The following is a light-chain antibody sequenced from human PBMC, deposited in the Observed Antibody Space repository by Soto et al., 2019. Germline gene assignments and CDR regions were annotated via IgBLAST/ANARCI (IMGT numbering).Light chain of an antibody. CDR3: CSFAGRKTWV. Sequence: QSVLTQPPSVSGAPGQRVTISCTGSGTDVGTYSFVSWFQRHPGKAPQLIIYEVTERPSGVSPRFSGSKSVNTASLTISGLRAEDEADYFCCSFAGRKTWVFGGGTKLTVL. CDR1: GTDVGTYSF. V-gene: IGLV2-23*02. J-gene: IGLJ3*02. CDR2: EVT.